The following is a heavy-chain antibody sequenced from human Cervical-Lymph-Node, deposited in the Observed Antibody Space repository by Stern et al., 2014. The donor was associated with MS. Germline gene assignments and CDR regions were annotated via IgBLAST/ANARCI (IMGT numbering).Heavy chain of an antibody. CDR1: GFTFINYG. CDR2: ITPYNDYT. J-gene: IGHJ4*02. V-gene: IGHV1-18*01. D-gene: IGHD3-16*02. CDR3: ARDGGGSYHGH. Sequence: VQLVESGAEVKKPGASVKVSCKASGFTFINYGLSWVRQAPGQGLEWMGWITPYNDYTIYAQKFQDRVTMTTDTSTSTAYLEVRSLRSDDPALYYCARDGGGSYHGHWGQGTLVTVSP.